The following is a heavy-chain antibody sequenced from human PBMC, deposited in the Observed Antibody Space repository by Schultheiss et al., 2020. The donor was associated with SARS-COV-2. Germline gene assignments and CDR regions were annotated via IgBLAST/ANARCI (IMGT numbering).Heavy chain of an antibody. Sequence: SETLSLTCTVSGGSISSGGYYWSWIRQHPGKGLEWIGYIYYSGSTYYNPSLKSRVTISVDTSKNQFSLKLNSVTAADTAVYYCARGLLVPAAKPRWSNKFDSYFDYWGQGTLVTVSS. CDR1: GGSISSGGYY. D-gene: IGHD2-2*01. CDR2: IYYSGST. J-gene: IGHJ4*02. CDR3: ARGLLVPAAKPRWSNKFDSYFDY. V-gene: IGHV4-31*03.